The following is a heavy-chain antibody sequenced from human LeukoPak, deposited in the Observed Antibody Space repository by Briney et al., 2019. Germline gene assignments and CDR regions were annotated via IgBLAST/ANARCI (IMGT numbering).Heavy chain of an antibody. CDR2: INSDGSST. CDR1: GFTSSSYW. CDR3: ARGLSGYASSLGY. J-gene: IGHJ4*02. V-gene: IGHV3-74*03. Sequence: GGSLRLSSAASGFTSSSYWMHWVRQAPGKGLVWVSRINSDGSSTKYADSVRGRFSISRDNAKNTLYLQMNSLRAEDTAVYYCARGLSGYASSLGYWGQGTLVTVSA. D-gene: IGHD6-6*01.